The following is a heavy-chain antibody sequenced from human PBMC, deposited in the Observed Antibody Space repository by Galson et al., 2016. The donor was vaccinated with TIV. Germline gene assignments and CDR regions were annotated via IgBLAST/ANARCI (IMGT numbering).Heavy chain of an antibody. CDR3: ARGSDCFD. D-gene: IGHD2-21*01. V-gene: IGHV3-23*01. J-gene: IGHJ4*02. Sequence: SLRLSCAASGFSFSTYAMTWVRQAPGKGLEWVSSISTNGIGYYADPVKGRFTISRDDSKNTFYLQLNSLRVEDTAVYYCARGSDCFDWGQGTLVTV. CDR2: ISTNGIG. CDR1: GFSFSTYA.